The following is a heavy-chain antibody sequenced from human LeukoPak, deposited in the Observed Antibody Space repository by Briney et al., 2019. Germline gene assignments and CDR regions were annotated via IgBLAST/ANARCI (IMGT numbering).Heavy chain of an antibody. CDR2: IYYTGST. V-gene: IGHV4-39*01. J-gene: IGHJ4*02. Sequence: PSETLSLTCTVSGDSVSSTTYYWGWIRQPPGKGLEWMANIYYTGSTYSNPSLKSRVSMSVDTSKNQFSLKMSSLTAADTAVYFCARLGKGRYFDYIFESWGQGTLVTVSS. D-gene: IGHD3-9*01. CDR3: ARLGKGRYFDYIFES. CDR1: GDSVSSTTYY.